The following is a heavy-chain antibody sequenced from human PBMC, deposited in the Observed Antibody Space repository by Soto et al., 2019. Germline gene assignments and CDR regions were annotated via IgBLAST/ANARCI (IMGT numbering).Heavy chain of an antibody. CDR1: GGTFSSYA. CDR2: IIPIFGTA. V-gene: IGHV1-69*13. J-gene: IGHJ4*02. Sequence: ASVKVSCKASGGTFSSYAISWVRQAPGQGLEWMGGIIPIFGTANYAQKFQGRVTITADESTSTAYMELSSLRSEDTAVYYCARDRRGPYSSSAFDYWGQGTLVTVPQ. CDR3: ARDRRGPYSSSAFDY. D-gene: IGHD6-6*01.